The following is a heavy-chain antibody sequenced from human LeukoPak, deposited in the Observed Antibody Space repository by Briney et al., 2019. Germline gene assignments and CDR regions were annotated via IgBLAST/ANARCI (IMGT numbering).Heavy chain of an antibody. CDR3: ASITAVAHAFDI. V-gene: IGHV5-51*01. Sequence: GESLKISCKGSGYSFATFWIGWVRQMPGKGLEWMGIIYPGDSETRYSPSFQGQVTFSADKSITTAYLQWSSLKASGSAMYYCASITAVAHAFDIWGQGTMVTVSS. J-gene: IGHJ3*02. CDR1: GYSFATFW. D-gene: IGHD4-23*01. CDR2: IYPGDSET.